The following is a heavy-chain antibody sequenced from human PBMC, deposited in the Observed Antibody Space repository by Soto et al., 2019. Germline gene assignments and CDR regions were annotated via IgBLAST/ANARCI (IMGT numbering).Heavy chain of an antibody. CDR1: GFTFSSYA. CDR3: AKGPGRNPTAGVDY. V-gene: IGHV3-23*01. J-gene: IGHJ4*02. D-gene: IGHD1-1*01. CDR2: ISGSGGST. Sequence: PGGSLRLSCAASGFTFSSYAMSWVRQAPGKGLEWVSAISGSGGSTYYADSVKGRFTISRDNSKNTLYLQMNSLRAEDTAVYYCAKGPGRNPTAGVDYWGQGTLVTVSS.